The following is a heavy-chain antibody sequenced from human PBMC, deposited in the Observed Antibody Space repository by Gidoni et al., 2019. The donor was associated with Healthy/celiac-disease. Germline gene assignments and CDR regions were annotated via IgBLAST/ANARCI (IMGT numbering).Heavy chain of an antibody. J-gene: IGHJ6*02. CDR2: IIPIFGTA. Sequence: QVQLVQSGAEVKKHVSSATVSCKASGGTFSSYALSRVRQAPGQGLEWMGGIIPIFGTANYAQKYQGRVTITADESTSTAYMELSSLRSEDTAVYYCARAGTLSYYYYGMDVWGQGTTVTVSS. V-gene: IGHV1-69*01. D-gene: IGHD1-1*01. CDR3: ARAGTLSYYYYGMDV. CDR1: GGTFSSYA.